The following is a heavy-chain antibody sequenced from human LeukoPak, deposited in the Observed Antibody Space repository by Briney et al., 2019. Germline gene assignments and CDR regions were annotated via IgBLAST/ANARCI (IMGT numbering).Heavy chain of an antibody. CDR1: GFTFSSYA. Sequence: GGSLRLSCAASGFTFSSYAMSWVRQAPGKGLEWVSAVAASIPNTYYTDSVRGRFTISRDNSKNTLSLQVRSLRAEDTAVYFCARRGHGSGSYYFDYWGQGTLVTVSS. CDR3: ARRGHGSGSYYFDY. D-gene: IGHD3-10*01. V-gene: IGHV3-23*01. CDR2: VAASIPNT. J-gene: IGHJ4*02.